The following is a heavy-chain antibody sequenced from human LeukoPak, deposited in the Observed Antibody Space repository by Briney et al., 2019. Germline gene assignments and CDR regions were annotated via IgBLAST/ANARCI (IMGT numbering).Heavy chain of an antibody. CDR1: GDSISSSSYY. D-gene: IGHD3-10*01. Sequence: ASETLSLTCTVSGDSISSSSYYWGWIRQPPGKGLEWIGSIYSSGSTYYNPSLKSRVTISVDTSKNQFSLNLSSVPASDTAVYYCARRRGSGRSFDYWGQGILVTVSS. J-gene: IGHJ4*01. CDR3: ARRRGSGRSFDY. V-gene: IGHV4-39*01. CDR2: IYSSGST.